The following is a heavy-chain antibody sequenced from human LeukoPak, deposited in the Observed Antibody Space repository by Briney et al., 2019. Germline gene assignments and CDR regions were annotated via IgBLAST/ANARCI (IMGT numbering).Heavy chain of an antibody. CDR1: GFTFSSYS. D-gene: IGHD3-10*01. CDR3: ARSSTPGGDY. Sequence: GGSLRLAWVPSGFTFSSYSMNWVRQAPGGWREWVSSISSSRSYIYYADSVKGRLTISRDTAKNSLYLQMNSLRAEDTAVYYCARSSTPGGDYWGQGTLVTVSS. J-gene: IGHJ4*02. V-gene: IGHV3-21*01. CDR2: ISSSRSYI.